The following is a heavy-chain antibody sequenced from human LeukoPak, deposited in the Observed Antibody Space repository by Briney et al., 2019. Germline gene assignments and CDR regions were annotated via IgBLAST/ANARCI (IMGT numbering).Heavy chain of an antibody. J-gene: IGHJ4*02. CDR1: GYTFINYG. Sequence: ASVKVSCKASGYTFINYGISWVRQAPGQGLEWMGWISGYNANTDYVQKLQGRVTMTTDTSTSTVYMELRSLRSDDTAVYYCARDLDMRDFWSGYYPYYFDYWGQGTLVTVSS. D-gene: IGHD3-3*01. V-gene: IGHV1-18*01. CDR3: ARDLDMRDFWSGYYPYYFDY. CDR2: ISGYNANT.